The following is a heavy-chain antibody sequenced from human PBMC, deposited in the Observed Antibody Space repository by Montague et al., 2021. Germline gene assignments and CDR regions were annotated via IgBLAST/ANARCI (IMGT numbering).Heavy chain of an antibody. D-gene: IGHD3-3*01. J-gene: IGHJ5*02. CDR3: ARHVPIFGVVKRIDP. Sequence: SDTLSLTSTVSGGSISSYYWSWIRQPPGKGLEWIGYIYYSGSTNXNPSLKSRVTISVDTSKNQFSLKLSSVTAADTAVYFCARHVPIFGVVKRIDPWGQGTLVTVSP. V-gene: IGHV4-59*08. CDR2: IYYSGST. CDR1: GGSISSYY.